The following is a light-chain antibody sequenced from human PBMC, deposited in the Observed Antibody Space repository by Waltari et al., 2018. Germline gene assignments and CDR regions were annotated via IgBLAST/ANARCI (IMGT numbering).Light chain of an antibody. CDR1: KSVLHTNNKNY. CDR2: WAS. V-gene: IGKV4-1*01. Sequence: DIVVTQSPDSLAVSLGERATINCKPSKSVLHTNNKNYLAWYQQKPGQPPKLLIYWASTRASGVPGRFSGSGSGTDFTLTISSLQAEDVAVYYCQQYYSAPNTFGQGTKLEI. J-gene: IGKJ2*01. CDR3: QQYYSAPNT.